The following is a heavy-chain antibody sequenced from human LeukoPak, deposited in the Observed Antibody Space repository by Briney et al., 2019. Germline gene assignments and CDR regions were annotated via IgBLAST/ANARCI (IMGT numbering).Heavy chain of an antibody. CDR1: GFSFSSYA. Sequence: GGSLRLSCEASGFSFSSYAMHWVRQAPGKGLEWVAVISYDGSNKYYADSVKGRFTISRDNSKNTLYLQMNSLRAEDTAVYYCARDHLIAAAGTPPGYYGMDVWGQGTTVTVSS. V-gene: IGHV3-30-3*01. D-gene: IGHD6-13*01. CDR2: ISYDGSNK. J-gene: IGHJ6*02. CDR3: ARDHLIAAAGTPPGYYGMDV.